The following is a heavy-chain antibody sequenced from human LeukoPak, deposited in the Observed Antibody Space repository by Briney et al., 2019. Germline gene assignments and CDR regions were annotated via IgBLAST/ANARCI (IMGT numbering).Heavy chain of an antibody. CDR1: GFTFSSYG. J-gene: IGHJ5*02. Sequence: GRSLRLSCAASGFTFSSYGMHWVRQAPGKGLEWVALIRHDGSNEYYVDSVKGRFTTSRDNSQSTVHLQMDSLRVEDTAIYYCARDWGRGTSGSGWYNWFDPWGQGTLVTVSS. D-gene: IGHD6-19*01. CDR2: IRHDGSNE. V-gene: IGHV3-33*08. CDR3: ARDWGRGTSGSGWYNWFDP.